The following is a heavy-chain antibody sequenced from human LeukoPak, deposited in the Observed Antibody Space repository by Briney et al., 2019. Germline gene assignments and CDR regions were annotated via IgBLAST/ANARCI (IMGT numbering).Heavy chain of an antibody. V-gene: IGHV1-18*01. Sequence: ASVKVSCKASGYTFTSYGISWVRQAPGQGLEWMGWISAHNGNTNYAQKLQGRVTMTTDTSTSTAYMELRSLRSDDTAVYYCARDHSGYDPFDYWGQGTLVTVSS. CDR3: ARDHSGYDPFDY. CDR2: ISAHNGNT. J-gene: IGHJ4*02. D-gene: IGHD5-12*01. CDR1: GYTFTSYG.